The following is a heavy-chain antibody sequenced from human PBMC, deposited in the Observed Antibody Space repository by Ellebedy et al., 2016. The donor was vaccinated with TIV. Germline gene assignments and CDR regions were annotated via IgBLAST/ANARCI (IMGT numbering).Heavy chain of an antibody. Sequence: GGSLRFSXAASGFTVNNNYMSWVRRAPGKGLGWVSVIYTGGQTYYADSVKGRFTISRDNSKNTLYLQMNSLRAEDTAMYYCARDSGCSGATCRQKYMDVWGKGTTVTVSS. J-gene: IGHJ6*03. CDR3: ARDSGCSGATCRQKYMDV. CDR1: GFTVNNNY. V-gene: IGHV3-53*01. CDR2: IYTGGQT. D-gene: IGHD2-15*01.